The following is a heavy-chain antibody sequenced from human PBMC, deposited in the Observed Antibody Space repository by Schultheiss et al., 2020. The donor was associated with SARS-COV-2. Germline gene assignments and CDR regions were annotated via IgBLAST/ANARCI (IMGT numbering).Heavy chain of an antibody. J-gene: IGHJ4*02. CDR1: GFTFSSYA. CDR2: INSDGSST. V-gene: IGHV3-74*01. D-gene: IGHD3-22*01. CDR3: ARVGDSSGYFRNDY. Sequence: GGSLRLSCAASGFTFSSYAMSWVRQAPGKGLVWVSRINSDGSSTSYADSVKGRFTISRDNSKNTLYLQMNSLRAEDTAVYYCARVGDSSGYFRNDYWGQGTLVTVSS.